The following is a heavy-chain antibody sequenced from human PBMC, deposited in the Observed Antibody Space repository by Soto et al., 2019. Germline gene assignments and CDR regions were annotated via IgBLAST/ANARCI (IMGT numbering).Heavy chain of an antibody. CDR1: GYIFTNHY. V-gene: IGHV1-46*01. J-gene: IGHJ4*02. Sequence: QVQLVQSGAEVKKPGASVKVSCKASGYIFTNHYIHWVPQAPGQGHEWMGIVNPSGGSTNYLQKYKARVTIARDTSTSTVYMELSSLRSEDTAVYFCARADYYDSSGFYYDYWGQGTLVTVSS. CDR3: ARADYYDSSGFYYDY. D-gene: IGHD3-22*01. CDR2: VNPSGGST.